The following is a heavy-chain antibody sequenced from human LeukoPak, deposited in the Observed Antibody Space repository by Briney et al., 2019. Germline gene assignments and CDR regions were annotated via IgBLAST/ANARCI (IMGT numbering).Heavy chain of an antibody. Sequence: RGSLRLSCAASGFTVSSNYMSWVRQAPGKGLEWVSVIYSGGSTYYADSVKGRFTISRDNSKNTLYLQMNSLRAEDTAVYYCARMTYSGYEDYWGQGTLVTVSS. V-gene: IGHV3-53*01. CDR3: ARMTYSGYEDY. CDR2: IYSGGST. J-gene: IGHJ4*02. D-gene: IGHD5-12*01. CDR1: GFTVSSNY.